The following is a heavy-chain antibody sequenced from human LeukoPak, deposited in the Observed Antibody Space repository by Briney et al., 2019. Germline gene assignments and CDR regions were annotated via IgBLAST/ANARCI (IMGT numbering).Heavy chain of an antibody. V-gene: IGHV1-18*01. CDR3: ARDLAVAGTGPPDY. CDR2: ISAYSGNT. D-gene: IGHD6-19*01. Sequence: ASMKVSCKTSGYTFTTYGITWVRQAPGQGLEWMGWISAYSGNTNYAQTLQGRVTMTTDTSTSTAYMELRSLRSDDTAVYYCARDLAVAGTGPPDYWGQGTLVTVSS. J-gene: IGHJ4*02. CDR1: GYTFTTYG.